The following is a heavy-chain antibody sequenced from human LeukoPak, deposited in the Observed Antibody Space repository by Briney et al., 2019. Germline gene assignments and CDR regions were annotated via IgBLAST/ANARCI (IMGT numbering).Heavy chain of an antibody. CDR2: ISYDGSNK. V-gene: IGHV3-30*18. D-gene: IGHD3-22*01. Sequence: GRSLSLSCAAAGFTFSSYGMHLVRQAPGKWLGWAAVISYDGSNKYYADSVKGRFTISRDNSKNTLYLQMNSLRAEDTAVYYCAKDYYDSSGYSMGAFDIWGQGTMVTVSS. J-gene: IGHJ3*02. CDR3: AKDYYDSSGYSMGAFDI. CDR1: GFTFSSYG.